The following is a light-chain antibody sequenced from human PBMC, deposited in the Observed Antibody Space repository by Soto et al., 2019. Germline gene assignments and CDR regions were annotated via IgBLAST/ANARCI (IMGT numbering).Light chain of an antibody. CDR1: SSDIGAYNY. J-gene: IGLJ1*01. CDR2: DVS. V-gene: IGLV2-14*01. CDR3: RSYTHTNTLVV. Sequence: QSALTQPASVSGSPGQSITISCTGTSSDIGAYNYVSWYQQHPGKAPTLIIYDVSDRPSGVSNRFSGSKSGNAASLTISGLLAEDEADYYCRSYTHTNTLVVFGSGTKLTVL.